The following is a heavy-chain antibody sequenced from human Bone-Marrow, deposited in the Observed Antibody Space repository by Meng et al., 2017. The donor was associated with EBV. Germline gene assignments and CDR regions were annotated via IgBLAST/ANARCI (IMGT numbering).Heavy chain of an antibody. CDR1: CGSISSSNW. Sequence: QVQLEVAGPGPVKPSGALFLHSLVSCGSISSSNWWSWVRQPPGKGLEWIGEIYHSGRTNYNPSLKSRVTISVDKSKNQLSLKLSSVTAADTAVYYCARDLRETSGTFPFDYWGQGTLVTVSS. V-gene: IGHV4-4*02. J-gene: IGHJ4*02. CDR3: ARDLRETSGTFPFDY. CDR2: IYHSGRT. D-gene: IGHD1-26*01.